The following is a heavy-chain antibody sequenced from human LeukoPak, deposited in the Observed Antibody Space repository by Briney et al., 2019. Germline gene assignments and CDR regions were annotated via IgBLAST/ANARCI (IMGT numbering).Heavy chain of an antibody. CDR2: IYHSGST. CDR1: GGSISSGGYY. J-gene: IGHJ5*02. CDR3: ARASLEYSSSGNWFDP. Sequence: SQTLSLTCTVSGGSISSGGYYWSWIRQPPGKGLEWIGYIYHSGSTYYNPSLKSRVTISVDRSKNQFSLKLSSVTAADTAVYYCARASLEYSSSGNWFDPWGQGTLVTVSS. D-gene: IGHD6-6*01. V-gene: IGHV4-30-2*01.